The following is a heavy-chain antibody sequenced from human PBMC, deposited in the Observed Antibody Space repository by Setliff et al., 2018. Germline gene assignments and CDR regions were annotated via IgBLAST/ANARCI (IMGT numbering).Heavy chain of an antibody. J-gene: IGHJ5*02. D-gene: IGHD3-10*01. CDR1: GFTLSTYA. Sequence: GGSLRLSCAASGFTLSTYAMNWVRQAPGKGLEWVSYINSGGSLIYYADSVKGRFTISRDNAKSSLYLQMNSLRAEDTAVYYCARDLIRGAPNWFDPWGQGTLVTVSS. CDR3: ARDLIRGAPNWFDP. CDR2: INSGGSLI. V-gene: IGHV3-48*03.